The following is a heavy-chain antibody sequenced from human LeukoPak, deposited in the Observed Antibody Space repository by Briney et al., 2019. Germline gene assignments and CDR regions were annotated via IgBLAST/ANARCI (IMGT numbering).Heavy chain of an antibody. CDR1: GGSFSGYY. V-gene: IGHV4-34*01. CDR2: INHSGST. D-gene: IGHD4-11*01. CDR3: ARHSPPGNSKSPYFFDY. J-gene: IGHJ4*02. Sequence: PSETLSLTCAAYGGSFSGYYWSWIRQPPGKGLEWIGEINHSGSTNYNPSLKSRVTISVDTSKNQFSLKLSSVTAADTAVYYCARHSPPGNSKSPYFFDYWGQGTLVTVSS.